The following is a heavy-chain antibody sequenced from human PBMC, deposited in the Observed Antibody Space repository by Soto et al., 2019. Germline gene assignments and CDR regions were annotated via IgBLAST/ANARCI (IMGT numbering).Heavy chain of an antibody. D-gene: IGHD3-10*01. CDR3: ARALRPVRGVPSPPDY. J-gene: IGHJ4*02. CDR1: EFAFRDYY. V-gene: IGHV3-11*06. Sequence: LRLSGAASEFAFRDYYISWIRQAPGKGLEWVSYISSSSSYTNYADSVKGRFTISRDNAKNSLYLQMNSLRAEDTAVYYCARALRPVRGVPSPPDYWGQGTLVTVSS. CDR2: ISSSSSYT.